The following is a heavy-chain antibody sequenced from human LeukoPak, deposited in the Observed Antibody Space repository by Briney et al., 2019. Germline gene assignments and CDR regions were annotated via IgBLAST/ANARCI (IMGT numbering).Heavy chain of an antibody. Sequence: SETLSLTCTVSGGSISSSNYYWGWIRQPPGKGLEWIGSIYYSGSTYYNPSLKSRVTISVDTSKSQFSLKLSSVTAADTAVYYCARHRESITMVRGALIFEFDYWGQGTLVTVSS. D-gene: IGHD3-10*01. CDR3: ARHRESITMVRGALIFEFDY. J-gene: IGHJ4*02. V-gene: IGHV4-39*01. CDR2: IYYSGST. CDR1: GGSISSSNYY.